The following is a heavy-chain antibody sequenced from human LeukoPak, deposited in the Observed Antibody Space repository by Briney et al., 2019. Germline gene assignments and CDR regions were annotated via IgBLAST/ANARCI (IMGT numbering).Heavy chain of an antibody. CDR2: INPSGGST. CDR3: ARDGTMVRGVETPAPYYYYGMDV. Sequence: GASVKVSCKASGYTFTSYYMHWVRQAPGQGLEWMGIINPSGGSTSYAQKFQGRVTMTRDTSTSTVYMELSSLRSEDTAVYYCARDGTMVRGVETPAPYYYYGMDVWGQGTTVTVSS. D-gene: IGHD3-10*01. V-gene: IGHV1-46*01. J-gene: IGHJ6*02. CDR1: GYTFTSYY.